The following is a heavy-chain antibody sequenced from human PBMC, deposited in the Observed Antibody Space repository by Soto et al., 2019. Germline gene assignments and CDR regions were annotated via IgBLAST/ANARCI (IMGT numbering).Heavy chain of an antibody. D-gene: IGHD3-10*01. Sequence: PSETLSLTCTVSGGSISSGDYYWSWIRQPPGKGLEWIGYIYYSGSAYYNPSLKSRVTISVDTSKNQFSLKLSSVTAADTAVYYCASRGEDGYYLDYWGQGTLVTVSS. CDR3: ASRGEDGYYLDY. V-gene: IGHV4-30-4*01. CDR2: IYYSGSA. J-gene: IGHJ4*02. CDR1: GGSISSGDYY.